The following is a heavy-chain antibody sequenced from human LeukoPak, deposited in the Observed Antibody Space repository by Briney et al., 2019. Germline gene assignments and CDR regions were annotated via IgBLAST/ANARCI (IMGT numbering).Heavy chain of an antibody. CDR2: VSSSSIYI. D-gene: IGHD3-3*01. J-gene: IGHJ4*02. CDR1: GFTFSSYS. Sequence: GGSLRLSCADSGFTFSSYSMNWVRQAPGKGREWVSSVSSSSIYIYHADSVRGRFTISRDNGNNSLYLQMNSMRAEGMAVYYFARLLYDFWSGYLQPNAIDYWGQGTLVTVSS. CDR3: ARLLYDFWSGYLQPNAIDY. V-gene: IGHV3-21*01.